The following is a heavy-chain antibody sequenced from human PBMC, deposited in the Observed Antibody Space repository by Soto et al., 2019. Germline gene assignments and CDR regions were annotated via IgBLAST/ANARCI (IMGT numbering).Heavy chain of an antibody. J-gene: IGHJ5*02. Sequence: QVQLVESGGGVVQPGRSLRLSCAASGFTFSSYGMHWVRQAPGKGLEWVAVIWYDGSNKYYADSVKGRFTISRDNSKTTLYLQMNSLRAEDTAVYYCASSSGYCSGGSCFLGWFDPWGQGTLVTVSS. V-gene: IGHV3-33*01. CDR2: IWYDGSNK. D-gene: IGHD2-15*01. CDR1: GFTFSSYG. CDR3: ASSSGYCSGGSCFLGWFDP.